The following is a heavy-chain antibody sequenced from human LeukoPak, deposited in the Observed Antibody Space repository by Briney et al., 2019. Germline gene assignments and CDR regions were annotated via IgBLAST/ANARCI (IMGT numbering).Heavy chain of an antibody. Sequence: PSETLSLTCTVSGGSMSYFYWSWIRQPAGGGLEWIGHIYDSGTTDYNPSLKSRMTMSVDTSKNQFSLKLSSVTAADTAVYYCARENAPLASGFDIWGQGTTVTVSS. CDR3: ARENAPLASGFDI. CDR2: IYDSGTT. CDR1: GGSMSYFY. J-gene: IGHJ3*02. V-gene: IGHV4-4*07.